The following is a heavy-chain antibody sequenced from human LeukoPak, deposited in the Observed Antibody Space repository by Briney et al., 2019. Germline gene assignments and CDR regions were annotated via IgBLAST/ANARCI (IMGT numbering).Heavy chain of an antibody. CDR1: GFTFSSYS. CDR3: ARSFLSIAAAATDY. J-gene: IGHJ4*02. Sequence: PGGSLRLSCAASGFTFSSYSMNWVRQAPGKGLEWVSSISSSSSYIYYADSVKGRFTISRDNAKNSLYLQMNSLRAEDTAVYYCARSFLSIAAAATDYWGQGSLVTVSS. CDR2: ISSSSSYI. V-gene: IGHV3-21*01. D-gene: IGHD6-13*01.